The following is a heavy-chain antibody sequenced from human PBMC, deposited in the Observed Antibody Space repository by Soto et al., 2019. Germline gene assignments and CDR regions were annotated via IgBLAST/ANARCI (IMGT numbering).Heavy chain of an antibody. CDR2: ISYDGGNK. V-gene: IGHV3-30*18. Sequence: QVQLVESGGGVVQAGTSLRLSCAASGFTFTSSGMHWVRQAPGKGLEWVAVISYDGGNKYYGDFVRGRFTISRDNSNNTLYLEMKSLRVEDSAVYYCAKVRFGRGILSNTMEVLGQGTTVTVAS. J-gene: IGHJ6*02. CDR3: AKVRFGRGILSNTMEV. CDR1: GFTFTSSG. D-gene: IGHD3-16*01.